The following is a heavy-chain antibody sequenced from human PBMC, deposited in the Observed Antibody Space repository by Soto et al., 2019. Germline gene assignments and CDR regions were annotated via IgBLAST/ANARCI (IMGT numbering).Heavy chain of an antibody. CDR3: GKVLIGATRHTDVDS. Sequence: PSETLSLTCTVSGGSVSSGHYYWVWIRQSPGKGLAWIASIYYDESTYYNPSLKSRVTISTDKPKNQFSLTLKSVTAADTAVYYCGKVLIGATRHTDVDSWGQGALVTVSS. J-gene: IGHJ4*02. CDR2: IYYDEST. D-gene: IGHD2-15*01. CDR1: GGSVSSGHYY. V-gene: IGHV4-39*01.